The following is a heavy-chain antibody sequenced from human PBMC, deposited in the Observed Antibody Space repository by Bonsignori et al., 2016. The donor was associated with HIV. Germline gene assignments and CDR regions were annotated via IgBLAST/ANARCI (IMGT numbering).Heavy chain of an antibody. CDR3: AGAAGPKSTDY. V-gene: IGHV3-53*03. CDR2: IYSGGST. J-gene: IGHJ4*02. Sequence: WIRQPPGKGLEWVSVIYSGGSTYYADSVKGRFTISRDNSKNTLYLQMNSLRAEDTAVYYCAGAAGPKSTDYWGQGTLVTVSS. D-gene: IGHD6-13*01.